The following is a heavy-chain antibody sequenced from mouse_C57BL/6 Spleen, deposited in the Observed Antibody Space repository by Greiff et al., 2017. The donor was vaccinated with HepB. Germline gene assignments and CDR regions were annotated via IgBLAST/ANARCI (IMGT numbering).Heavy chain of an antibody. J-gene: IGHJ3*01. Sequence: EVKLMESGPGLVKPSQSLSLTCSVTGYSITSGYYWNWIRQFPGNKLEWMGYISYDGSNNYNPSLKNRISITRDTSKNQFFLKLNSVTTEDTATYYCARRGIYDGYASWFAYWGQGTLVTVSA. D-gene: IGHD2-3*01. V-gene: IGHV3-6*01. CDR1: GYSITSGYY. CDR3: ARRGIYDGYASWFAY. CDR2: ISYDGSN.